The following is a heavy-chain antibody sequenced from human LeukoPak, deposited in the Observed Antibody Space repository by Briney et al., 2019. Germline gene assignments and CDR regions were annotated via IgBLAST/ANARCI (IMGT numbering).Heavy chain of an antibody. CDR1: GGTFSSYA. J-gene: IGHJ4*02. CDR3: ARVAEPRAEYYFDY. CDR2: IIPIFGTA. D-gene: IGHD1-14*01. V-gene: IGHV1-69*05. Sequence: SVKVSCKASGGTFSSYAISWVRQAPGQGLEWMGGIIPIFGTANYAQKLQGRVTITTDESTSTADMELSSLRSEDTAVYHCARVAEPRAEYYFDYWGQGTLVTVSS.